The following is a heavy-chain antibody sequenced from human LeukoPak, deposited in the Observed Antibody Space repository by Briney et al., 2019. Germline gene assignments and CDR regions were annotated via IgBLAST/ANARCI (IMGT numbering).Heavy chain of an antibody. V-gene: IGHV4-34*01. CDR3: ARWSSSWYWGFYYFDY. CDR1: GGSFSGYY. Sequence: SETLSLTCAVYGGSFSGYYWSWIRQPPGKGLEWIGEINHSGSTNYNPSLKSRVTISVDTSKNQFSLKLSSVTAADTAVYYCARWSSSWYWGFYYFDYWGQGTLVTVSS. D-gene: IGHD6-13*01. CDR2: INHSGST. J-gene: IGHJ4*02.